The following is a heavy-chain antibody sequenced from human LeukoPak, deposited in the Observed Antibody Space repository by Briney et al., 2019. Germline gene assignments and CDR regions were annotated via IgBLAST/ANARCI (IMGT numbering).Heavy chain of an antibody. D-gene: IGHD3-16*01. CDR1: RYTFTSYG. CDR2: ISSNSDNT. V-gene: IGHV1-18*01. J-gene: IGHJ4*02. CDR3: ARDWGSIKVITDY. Sequence: ASVKVSCKATRYTFTSYGIGCVRQAPGQGLEWMGWISSNSDNTNYAQKLQGRVTMTTDTSTSTAYMEQRSLRADDAAVYYCARDWGSIKVITDYWGQGTLVTVSS.